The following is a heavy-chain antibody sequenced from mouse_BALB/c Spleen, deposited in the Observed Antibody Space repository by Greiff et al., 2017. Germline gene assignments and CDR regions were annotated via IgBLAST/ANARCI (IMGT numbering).Heavy chain of an antibody. CDR1: GYAFTNYW. Sequence: QVQLQQSGAELVRPGTSVKVSCKASGYAFTNYWIEWVKQRPGQGLEWIGVINPGSGGTNYNEKFKGKATLTADKSSSTAYMQLSSLTSDDSAVYFCARYYYSSRLYFDYWGQGTTLTVSS. CDR2: INPGSGGT. V-gene: IGHV1-54*01. J-gene: IGHJ2*01. D-gene: IGHD1-1*01. CDR3: ARYYYSSRLYFDY.